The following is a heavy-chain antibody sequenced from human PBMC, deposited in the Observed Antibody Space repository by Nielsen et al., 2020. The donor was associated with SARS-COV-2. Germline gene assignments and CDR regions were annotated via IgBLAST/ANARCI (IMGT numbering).Heavy chain of an antibody. J-gene: IGHJ3*02. Sequence: GESLKISCAASGFTFSGNDMSWVRQAPGRGLEWISYLSSSGSATYYADSVKGRFTISRDDATNSLYLQMNSLRDEDTAVFYCARDFKGYCSSSSCLDAFDIWGQGTMVTVSS. CDR2: LSSSGSAT. V-gene: IGHV3-48*02. D-gene: IGHD2-2*01. CDR3: ARDFKGYCSSSSCLDAFDI. CDR1: GFTFSGND.